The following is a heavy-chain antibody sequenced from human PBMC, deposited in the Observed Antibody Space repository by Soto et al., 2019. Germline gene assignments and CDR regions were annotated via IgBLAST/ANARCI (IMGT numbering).Heavy chain of an antibody. J-gene: IGHJ4*02. V-gene: IGHV4-38-2*02. D-gene: IGHD1-7*01. Sequence: SETLSLTCTVSGYSVTSGSYWVWFRQPPEKGLEWIGSAYLSGHTYHNPSLMSRVTISIDTSKNQFSLKLTSVTAADTAVYYCARARIVVSGTIVDFWGLGTLVTVSS. CDR1: GYSVTSGSY. CDR3: ARARIVVSGTIVDF. CDR2: AYLSGHT.